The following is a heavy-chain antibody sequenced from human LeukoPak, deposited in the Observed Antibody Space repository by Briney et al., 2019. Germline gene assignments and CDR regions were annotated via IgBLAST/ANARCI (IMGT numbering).Heavy chain of an antibody. CDR2: IWYDGSNK. D-gene: IGHD5-18*01. Sequence: PGGSLRLSCAASGFTFCSYGMHWVRHAPGKGLEWVAFIWYDGSNKYYADSVKGRFTISRDNAKNSLYLQMNRLRPEDRAVYYCARDYRCSLWAPRRWSYYFDSWGQGTLVTVSS. V-gene: IGHV3-33*01. CDR3: ARDYRCSLWAPRRWSYYFDS. J-gene: IGHJ4*02. CDR1: GFTFCSYG.